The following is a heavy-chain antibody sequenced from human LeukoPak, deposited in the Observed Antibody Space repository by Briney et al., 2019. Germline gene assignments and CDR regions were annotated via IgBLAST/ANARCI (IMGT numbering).Heavy chain of an antibody. J-gene: IGHJ4*02. CDR1: GGSISSSNW. V-gene: IGHV4-4*02. CDR2: IYHSGST. D-gene: IGHD2-2*01. Sequence: PSETLSLTCAVSGGSISSSNWWSWVRQPPGKGLEWIGEIYHSGSTNYNPSLKSRVTISVDKSKNQFSLKLSSVTAADTAVYYCARAPYCSSTSCYVGGFDYWGQGTLVTVSS. CDR3: ARAPYCSSTSCYVGGFDY.